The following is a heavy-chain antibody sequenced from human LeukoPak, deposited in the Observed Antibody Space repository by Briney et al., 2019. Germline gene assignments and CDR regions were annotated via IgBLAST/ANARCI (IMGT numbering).Heavy chain of an antibody. D-gene: IGHD2-2*01. V-gene: IGHV1-2*06. CDR2: INPNSGDT. J-gene: IGHJ4*02. Sequence: ASVKVSCKASGYSLTGYHMHWVRQAPGQGLEWMGRINPNSGDTNYAQKFQGRVTMTRDTSISTAYMELSRLRSDDTAVYYCARDYCSSTSCLFDYWGQGSLVTVSS. CDR3: ARDYCSSTSCLFDY. CDR1: GYSLTGYH.